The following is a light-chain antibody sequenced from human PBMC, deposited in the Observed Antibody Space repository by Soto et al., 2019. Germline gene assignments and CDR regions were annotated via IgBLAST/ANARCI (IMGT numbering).Light chain of an antibody. J-gene: IGKJ2*01. CDR2: KIS. Sequence: DIVMTQTPLSSPVTLGQPASISCRSSQSLLHRDGNTYLSWLQQRPGQPPRLLIYKISNRLSGVADRFSGSEAGTDFTLKISRVEADDVGVYYCMQATQYPPYTFGQGTKLEIE. CDR3: MQATQYPPYT. V-gene: IGKV2-24*01. CDR1: QSLLHRDGNTY.